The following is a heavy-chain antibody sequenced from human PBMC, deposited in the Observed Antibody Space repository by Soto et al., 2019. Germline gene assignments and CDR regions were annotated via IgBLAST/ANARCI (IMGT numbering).Heavy chain of an antibody. V-gene: IGHV2-5*02. J-gene: IGHJ4*02. D-gene: IGHD6-19*01. Sequence: SGPTLVNPTQTLTLTCTFSGFSLSARGMGVGWIRQPPGKALEWLALIYWDADKWYSPSLRSRLTITEDTPKNQVVLTMTNMDPVDTATYYCAHSVVAGLGYYFDDWGQGTLVTVSS. CDR1: GFSLSARGMG. CDR3: AHSVVAGLGYYFDD. CDR2: IYWDADK.